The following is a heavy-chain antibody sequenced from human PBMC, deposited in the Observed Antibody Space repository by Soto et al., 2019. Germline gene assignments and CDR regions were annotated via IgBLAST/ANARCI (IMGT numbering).Heavy chain of an antibody. Sequence: XETLSLTSTISGVSISSDNRWNWVRQPPGKGLEWIGEIYHTGSTIYNPSLKSRVAISVDKSQSQFSLRLLSVTAADTAIYYCAGDQLTAPDAFDVWGPGRMVTVSS. J-gene: IGHJ3*01. CDR1: GVSISSDNR. D-gene: IGHD5-18*01. CDR3: AGDQLTAPDAFDV. V-gene: IGHV4-4*02. CDR2: IYHTGST.